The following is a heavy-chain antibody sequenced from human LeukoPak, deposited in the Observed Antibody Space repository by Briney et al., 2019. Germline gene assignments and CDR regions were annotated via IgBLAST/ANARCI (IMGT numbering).Heavy chain of an antibody. CDR2: ISGSGGST. Sequence: GGSLRLSCVPPLFSLSSYAVSWVCHAPGKGLEWVSAISGSGGSTSYADSVKGRFTISRDNSKNTLYLQMNSLRAEDTAVYYCAKKLGFGEIDYWGQGALVTVSS. D-gene: IGHD3-10*01. J-gene: IGHJ4*02. V-gene: IGHV3-23*01. CDR3: AKKLGFGEIDY. CDR1: LFSLSSYA.